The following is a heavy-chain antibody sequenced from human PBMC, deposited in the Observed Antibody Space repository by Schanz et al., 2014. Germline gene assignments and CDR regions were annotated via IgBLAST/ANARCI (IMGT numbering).Heavy chain of an antibody. CDR3: ARDFHGYGPHLDY. Sequence: EVHLVESGGGLVQPGGSLRLSCAASGFTFSTYAMAWVRQAPGKGLEWVSSINTGGDSTYYADSVKGRFTVSRDNSKNTLYLQLNSLRAEDTAVYYCARDFHGYGPHLDYWGQGSLVTVSS. CDR2: INTGGDST. J-gene: IGHJ4*02. V-gene: IGHV3-23*04. CDR1: GFTFSTYA. D-gene: IGHD5-12*01.